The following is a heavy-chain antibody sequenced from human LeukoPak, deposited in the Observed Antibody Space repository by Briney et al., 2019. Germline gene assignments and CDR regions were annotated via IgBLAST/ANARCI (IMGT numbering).Heavy chain of an antibody. CDR2: IKQDGREK. D-gene: IGHD6-19*01. J-gene: IGHJ4*02. Sequence: PGRSLRPSCAAAGFTFSNYWISWVRQAPGKGLGWVAYIKQDGREKYYVVSVTGRFSLSRDNAKNSMYLQMNSLRAEDTAVYDCARGVEGAVAGYFDYWGQGTLVTVSS. V-gene: IGHV3-7*01. CDR1: GFTFSNYW. CDR3: ARGVEGAVAGYFDY.